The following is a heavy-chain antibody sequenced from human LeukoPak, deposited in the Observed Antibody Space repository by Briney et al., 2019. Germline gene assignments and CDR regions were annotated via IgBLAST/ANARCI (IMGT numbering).Heavy chain of an antibody. CDR3: ARYASTAAPFDL. J-gene: IGHJ2*01. CDR2: IDPSDSNT. V-gene: IGHV5-10-1*01. CDR1: GYIFSSYW. D-gene: IGHD2-15*01. Sequence: GESQKICYKCSGYIFSSYWISGLRQIPGKVLERMGRIDPSDSNTNYNPSFQGHLTISADKSIRTAYLQWSSLKAPDTAMYYCARYASTAAPFDLWGRGTLDTVSS.